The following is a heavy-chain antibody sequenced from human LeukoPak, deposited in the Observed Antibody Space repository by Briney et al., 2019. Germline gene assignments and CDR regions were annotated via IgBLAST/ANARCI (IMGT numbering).Heavy chain of an antibody. CDR3: ARVGTISLHRVTYLYYYYMDV. CDR2: INHSGST. Sequence: PSGTLSLTCAVYGGSFSGYYWSWIRQPPGKGLEWIGEINHSGSTNYNPSLKSRVTISVDTSKNQFSLKLSSVTAADTAVYYCARVGTISLHRVTYLYYYYMDVWGKGTTVTVSS. V-gene: IGHV4-34*01. J-gene: IGHJ6*03. D-gene: IGHD3-3*01. CDR1: GGSFSGYY.